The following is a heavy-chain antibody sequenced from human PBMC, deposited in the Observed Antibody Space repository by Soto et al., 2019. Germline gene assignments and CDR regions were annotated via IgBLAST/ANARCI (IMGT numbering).Heavy chain of an antibody. Sequence: SETLSLTCAVSGGSISSTNLWTWVRQPPGKGLEWIGEIYHSGSTNYNPSLKSRVTISVDKSKNQFSLKLSSVTAADTAVYYCARMRYSYGPDRYNWFDPWGQGTLVTVS. CDR2: IYHSGST. V-gene: IGHV4-4*02. CDR3: ARMRYSYGPDRYNWFDP. CDR1: GGSISSTNL. D-gene: IGHD5-18*01. J-gene: IGHJ5*02.